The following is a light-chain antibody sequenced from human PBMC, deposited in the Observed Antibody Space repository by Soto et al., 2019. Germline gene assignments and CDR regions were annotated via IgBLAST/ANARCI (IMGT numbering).Light chain of an antibody. V-gene: IGKV1-9*01. J-gene: IGKJ1*01. CDR3: QQLVT. CDR2: AAS. CDR1: QGISSY. Sequence: DIQLTQSPSFLSASVGDRVTITCRASQGISSYLAWYQQKPGKAPKLLIYAASTLQSGVPSRFSGSGSGTEFTLTISRLQPEDFATYYCQQLVTFGQGTKVEIK.